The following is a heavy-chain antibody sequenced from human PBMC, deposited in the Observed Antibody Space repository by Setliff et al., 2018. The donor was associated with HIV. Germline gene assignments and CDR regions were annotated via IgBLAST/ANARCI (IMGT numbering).Heavy chain of an antibody. CDR1: GFTFSSYT. Sequence: GSLRLSCAASGFTFSSYTMNWVRQAPGKGLQWVSSISSSTSYIYYADSVKGRFTISRDNAKNSLYLQMNSLRAEDTAVYYCTTDQGSSWFDPWGQGTLVTVSS. V-gene: IGHV3-21*01. CDR2: ISSSTSYI. J-gene: IGHJ5*02. D-gene: IGHD2-2*01. CDR3: TTDQGSSWFDP.